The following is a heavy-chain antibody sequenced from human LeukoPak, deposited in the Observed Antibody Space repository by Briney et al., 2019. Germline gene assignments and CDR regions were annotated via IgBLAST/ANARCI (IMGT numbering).Heavy chain of an antibody. CDR3: ARGLEWLTRRHTWCDP. J-gene: IGHJ5*02. CDR2: ISPSGAST. D-gene: IGHD3-3*01. CDR1: GYTFTSNY. Sequence: ASVKVSCKSFGYTFTSNYMHWVRQAPGQGPEWMGVISPSGASTTYAQTFQGRVTLTRDMSTSTDYLELSSLRSEDTAVYYCARGLEWLTRRHTWCDPWGQGTLLTVSS. V-gene: IGHV1-46*01.